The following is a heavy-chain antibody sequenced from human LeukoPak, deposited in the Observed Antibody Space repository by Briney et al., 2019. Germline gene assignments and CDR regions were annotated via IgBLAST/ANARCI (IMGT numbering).Heavy chain of an antibody. CDR3: ARGHNFDFWSGTFKFDY. D-gene: IGHD3-3*01. Sequence: SETLSLTCAVYGGSFSGYYWRWIRQPPGKGLEWIGEINHSGSTNYNPSLKSRVTISVDTSKNQFSLKLSSVTAADTAVYYCARGHNFDFWSGTFKFDYWGQGTLVTVSS. V-gene: IGHV4-34*01. CDR1: GGSFSGYY. J-gene: IGHJ4*02. CDR2: INHSGST.